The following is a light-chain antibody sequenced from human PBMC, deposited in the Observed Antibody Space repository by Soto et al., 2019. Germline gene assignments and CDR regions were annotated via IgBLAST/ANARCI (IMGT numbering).Light chain of an antibody. CDR3: SSYITSSTLI. Sequence: QSALTQPASVSGSPGQSITISCTGTSSDVGRYKLVSWYQQHPGKAPKLMIYDVTNRPSGVSNRFSGSKSGNTASLTISGLQAEDEAGYYCSSYITSSTLIFGGGTKLTVL. J-gene: IGLJ2*01. CDR2: DVT. CDR1: SSDVGRYKL. V-gene: IGLV2-14*03.